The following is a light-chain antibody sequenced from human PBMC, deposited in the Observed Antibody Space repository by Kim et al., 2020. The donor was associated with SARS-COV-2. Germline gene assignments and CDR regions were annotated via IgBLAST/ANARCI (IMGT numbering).Light chain of an antibody. CDR3: QQCSNWPLT. CDR1: QNVNNY. CDR2: DAS. J-gene: IGKJ5*01. V-gene: IGKV3-11*01. Sequence: EIVLTQSPATLSLSPGERATLSCRASQNVNNYLLWYQQKPGQAPRLLIYDASNRATDIPARFSGSGSGTDFTLTISSLEPEDFAVYYFQQCSNWPLTFGQGTRLEIK.